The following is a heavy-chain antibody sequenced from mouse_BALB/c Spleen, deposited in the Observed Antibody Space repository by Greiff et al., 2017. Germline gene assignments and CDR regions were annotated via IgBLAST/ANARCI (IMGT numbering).Heavy chain of an antibody. D-gene: IGHD2-4*01. J-gene: IGHJ3*01. CDR3: TASTMITTGGFAY. CDR2: IRLKSNNYAT. V-gene: IGHV6-6*02. Sequence: EVQVVESGGGLVQPGGSMKLSCVASGFTFSNYWMNWVRQSPEKGLEWVAEIRLKSNNYATHYAESVKGRFTISRDDSKSSVYLQMNNLRAEDTGIYYCTASTMITTGGFAYWGQGTLVTVSA. CDR1: GFTFSNYW.